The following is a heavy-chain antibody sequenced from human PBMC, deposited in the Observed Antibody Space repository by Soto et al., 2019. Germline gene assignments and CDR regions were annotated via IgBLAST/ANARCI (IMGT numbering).Heavy chain of an antibody. CDR1: GFAFSSYA. D-gene: IGHD6-13*01. Sequence: GGSLRLSCTASGFAFSSYAMSWVRQPPGKGLEWVSAISGSGGSTYYADSVKGRFTISRDNSKNTLYLQMNSLRAEDTAVYYCAKYKVDSSSWFRPFDYWGQGTLVTVS. J-gene: IGHJ4*02. CDR3: AKYKVDSSSWFRPFDY. V-gene: IGHV3-23*01. CDR2: ISGSGGST.